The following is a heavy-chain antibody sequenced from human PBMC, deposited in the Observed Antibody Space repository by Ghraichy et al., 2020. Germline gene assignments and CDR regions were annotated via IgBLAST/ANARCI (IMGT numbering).Heavy chain of an antibody. D-gene: IGHD3-3*01. CDR1: GFTFSSYA. J-gene: IGHJ4*02. V-gene: IGHV3-23*01. CDR3: AKVRTYYDFWSGYYTGVVPHYFDY. CDR2: ISGSGGST. Sequence: GASLRLSCAASGFTFSSYAMSWVRQAPGKGLEWVSAISGSGGSTYYADSVKGRFTISRDNSKNTLYLQMNSLRAEDTAVYYCAKVRTYYDFWSGYYTGVVPHYFDYWGQGTLVTVSS.